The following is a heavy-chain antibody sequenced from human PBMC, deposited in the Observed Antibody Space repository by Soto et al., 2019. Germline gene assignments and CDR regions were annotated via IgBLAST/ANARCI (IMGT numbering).Heavy chain of an antibody. V-gene: IGHV3-33*01. D-gene: IGHD2-15*01. CDR3: ARESASYCSGGSCSGLDV. CDR1: GFTFSSYG. Sequence: GGSLILSCAASGFTFSSYGMHWVRQAPGKGLEWVAVIWYDGSNKYYADSVKGRFTISRDNSKNTLYLQMNSLRAEDTAVYYCARESASYCSGGSCSGLDVWGQGTTVTVSS. CDR2: IWYDGSNK. J-gene: IGHJ6*02.